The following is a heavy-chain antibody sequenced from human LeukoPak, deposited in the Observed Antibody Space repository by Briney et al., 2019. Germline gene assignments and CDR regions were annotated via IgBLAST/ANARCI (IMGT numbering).Heavy chain of an antibody. J-gene: IGHJ4*02. CDR2: ISYDGSNK. D-gene: IGHD3-10*01. V-gene: IGHV3-30*04. Sequence: GGSLRLSCAASGFTFSTYTMNWVRQAPGKGLEWVAVISYDGSNKYYADSVKGRFTISRDNSKNTLYLQMNSLRAEDTAVYYCAKVAVEYYYGSGSFDYWGQGTLVTVSS. CDR3: AKVAVEYYYGSGSFDY. CDR1: GFTFSTYT.